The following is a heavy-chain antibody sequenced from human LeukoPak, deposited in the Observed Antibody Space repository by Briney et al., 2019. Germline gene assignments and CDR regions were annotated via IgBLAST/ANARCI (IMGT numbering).Heavy chain of an antibody. V-gene: IGHV3-9*01. CDR1: GFTFDDYA. CDR3: AKDRSFDY. Sequence: GGSLRLSCAASGFTFDDYAMHWARQAPGKGLEWVSGISWNSGSIGYADSVKGRFTISRDNAKNSLYLQMNSLRAEDTALYYCAKDRSFDYWGQGTLVTVSS. CDR2: ISWNSGSI. J-gene: IGHJ4*02.